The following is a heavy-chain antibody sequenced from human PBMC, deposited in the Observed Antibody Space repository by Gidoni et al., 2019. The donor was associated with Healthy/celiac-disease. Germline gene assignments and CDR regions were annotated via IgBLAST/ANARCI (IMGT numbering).Heavy chain of an antibody. V-gene: IGHV4-59*01. CDR2: IYYSGST. J-gene: IGHJ6*02. CDR3: ARAVTTAPSGMDV. CDR1: GGSISSYY. D-gene: IGHD4-4*01. Sequence: QVQLQESGPGLVKPSETLSLTCTVSGGSISSYYWSWIRQPPGKGLGWIWYIYYSGSTNYNPSLKRRVTRSVDTSKNQFSLKLSSVTAADTAVYYCARAVTTAPSGMDVWGQGTTVTVSS.